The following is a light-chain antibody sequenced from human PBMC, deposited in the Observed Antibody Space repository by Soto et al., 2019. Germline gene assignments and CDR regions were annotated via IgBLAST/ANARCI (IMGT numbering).Light chain of an antibody. CDR1: QSVSSN. J-gene: IGKJ1*01. CDR3: LQYNNWWT. Sequence: EIVMPQSPATLSVSPGERATLSCRASQSVSSNLAWYKQKPGQDPRILIYGASTRATGIQARFIVSGSGTDFTLTISSMQSEEFAVDDCLQYNNWWTVCQGTKVDIK. CDR2: GAS. V-gene: IGKV3D-15*01.